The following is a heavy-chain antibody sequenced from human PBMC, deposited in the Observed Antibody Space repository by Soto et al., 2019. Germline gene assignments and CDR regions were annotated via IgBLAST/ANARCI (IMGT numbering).Heavy chain of an antibody. CDR3: ALGISTSCYDGCDAFDI. J-gene: IGHJ3*02. D-gene: IGHD2-2*01. CDR1: GYTFTSYD. V-gene: IGHV1-8*01. Sequence: ASVKVSCKASGYTFTSYDINWVRQATGQGLEWMGWMNPNSGNTGYAQKFQGRVTMTRNTSISTAYMELSSLRSEDTALYYCALGISTSCYDGCDAFDIWGQGTMVTVSS. CDR2: MNPNSGNT.